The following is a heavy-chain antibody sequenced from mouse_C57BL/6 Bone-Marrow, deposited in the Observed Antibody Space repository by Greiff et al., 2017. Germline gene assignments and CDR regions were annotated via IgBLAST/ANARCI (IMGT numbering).Heavy chain of an antibody. D-gene: IGHD1-1*01. Sequence: QVQLQQSGAELVKPGASVKLSCKASGYTFTSYWMQWVKQRPGQGLEWIGEIDPSDSYTNYNQKFKGKATLTVDTSSSTAYMQLSSLTSEDSAVYYCARGGAWTTVVFGYWGQGTTLTVSS. J-gene: IGHJ2*01. CDR3: ARGGAWTTVVFGY. V-gene: IGHV1-50*01. CDR1: GYTFTSYW. CDR2: IDPSDSYT.